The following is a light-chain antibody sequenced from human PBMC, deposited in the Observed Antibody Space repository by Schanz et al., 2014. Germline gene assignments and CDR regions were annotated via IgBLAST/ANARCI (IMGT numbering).Light chain of an antibody. CDR1: QSVSSSY. CDR3: QQRSTWFS. J-gene: IGKJ4*01. CDR2: GSS. Sequence: EIVLTQSPVTLSFSPGERATLSCRASQSVSSSYLAWYQQKPGQAPRLLIYGSSNRATGIPARFSGSGSGTDFTLTITSLEPEDFAVYYCQQRSTWFSFGGGTRVEIK. V-gene: IGKV3-11*01.